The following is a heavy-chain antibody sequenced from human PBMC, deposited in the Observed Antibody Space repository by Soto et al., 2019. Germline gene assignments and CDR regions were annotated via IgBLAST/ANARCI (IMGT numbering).Heavy chain of an antibody. D-gene: IGHD3-22*01. J-gene: IGHJ5*02. CDR2: IYYSGST. V-gene: IGHV4-39*01. CDR3: ARQLTYYYDSSGYRNWFDP. Sequence: SETLSLTCTVSGGSISSSSYYWCWIRQPPGKGLEWIGSIYYSGSTYYNPSLKSRVTISVDTSKNQFSLKLSSVTAADTAVYYCARQLTYYYDSSGYRNWFDPWGQGTLVTVSS. CDR1: GGSISSSSYY.